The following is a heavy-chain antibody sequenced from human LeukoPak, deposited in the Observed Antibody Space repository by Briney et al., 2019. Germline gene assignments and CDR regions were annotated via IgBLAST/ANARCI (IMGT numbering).Heavy chain of an antibody. CDR3: ASQGYYGSGSYKEFDAFDI. CDR1: GGSISSYY. CDR2: IYYSGST. V-gene: IGHV4-59*08. Sequence: SETLSLTCTVSGGSISSYYWSWIRQPPGKGLEWIGYIYYSGSTNYNPSLKSRVTISVDTSKNQFSLKLSSVTAADTAVYYCASQGYYGSGSYKEFDAFDIWGQGTMVTVSS. J-gene: IGHJ3*02. D-gene: IGHD3-10*01.